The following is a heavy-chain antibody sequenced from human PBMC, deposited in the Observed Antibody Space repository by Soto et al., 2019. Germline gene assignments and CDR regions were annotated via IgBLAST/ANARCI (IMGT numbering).Heavy chain of an antibody. J-gene: IGHJ5*02. D-gene: IGHD3-10*01. Sequence: PSETLSLTCTVSGGSISSYYWSWIRQPPGKGLEWIGYIYYSGSTNYNPSLKSRVTISVDTSKNQFSLKLSSVTAADTAVYYCARSPEHTAGVIWFDPWGQGTLVTAPQ. V-gene: IGHV4-59*01. CDR1: GGSISSYY. CDR2: IYYSGST. CDR3: ARSPEHTAGVIWFDP.